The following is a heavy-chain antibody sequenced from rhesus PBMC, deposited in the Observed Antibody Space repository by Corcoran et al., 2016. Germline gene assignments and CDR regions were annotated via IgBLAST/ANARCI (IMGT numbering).Heavy chain of an antibody. V-gene: IGHV4-165*01. CDR3: ARVSSPIN. CDR2: IGGSSGLT. CDR1: GGSISGYW. Sequence: QVQLQESGPGLVKPSETLSLTCAVSGGSISGYWWGWIRQPPGKGRVGIGYIGGSSGLTYSHPSLKGRVTISPDTSTNQFSLKLSSVTAADTAVYYCARVSSPINWGQGVLVTVSS. J-gene: IGHJ4*01. D-gene: IGHD4-29*01.